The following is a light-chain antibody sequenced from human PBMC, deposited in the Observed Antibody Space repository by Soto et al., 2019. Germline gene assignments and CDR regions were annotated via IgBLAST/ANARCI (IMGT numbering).Light chain of an antibody. CDR2: RNN. V-gene: IGLV1-47*01. CDR1: SSNIGSNY. CDR3: AAWDDSLSYV. Sequence: QSVLTQPPSASGTPGQRVTISCSGSSSNIGSNYVYWYQQLPGTAPKLLIYRNNQRPSGDPDRFSGSKSGTSASLAISGLRSEDEADYYCAAWDDSLSYVFGTGTKLTVL. J-gene: IGLJ1*01.